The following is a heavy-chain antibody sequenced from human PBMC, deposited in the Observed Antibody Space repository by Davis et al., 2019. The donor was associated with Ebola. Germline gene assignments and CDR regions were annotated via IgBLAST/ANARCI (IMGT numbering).Heavy chain of an antibody. CDR1: GFTLTSYG. J-gene: IGHJ4*02. D-gene: IGHD5-18*01. CDR3: ARGRRYSYGPPRY. Sequence: GSLRLSCAASGFTLTSYGMHWVRQPPGKGLEWIGEINHSGSTNYNPSLKSRVTISVDTSKNQFSLKLSSVTAADTAVYYCARGRRYSYGPPRYWGQGTLVTVSS. CDR2: INHSGST. V-gene: IGHV4-34*01.